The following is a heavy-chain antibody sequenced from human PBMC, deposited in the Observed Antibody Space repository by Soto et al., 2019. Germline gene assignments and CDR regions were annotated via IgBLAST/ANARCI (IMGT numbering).Heavy chain of an antibody. V-gene: IGHV3-53*01. CDR2: IYSGGST. CDR3: ARTNIPGLAARPGLDY. CDR1: GFTVSSNY. J-gene: IGHJ4*02. D-gene: IGHD6-6*01. Sequence: EVQLVESGGGLIQPGGSLRLSCAASGFTVSSNYMSWVRQAPGKGLEWVSVIYSGGSTYYADSVKGRFTISRDNSKNTLYLQMNSLRAEDTAVYYCARTNIPGLAARPGLDYWGQGTLVTVSS.